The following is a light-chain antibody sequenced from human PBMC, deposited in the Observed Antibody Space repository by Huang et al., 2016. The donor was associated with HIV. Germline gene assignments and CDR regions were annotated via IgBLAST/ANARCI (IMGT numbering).Light chain of an antibody. CDR2: KAS. V-gene: IGKV1-5*03. CDR3: QQYNSYST. J-gene: IGKJ1*01. Sequence: DIQMTQSPSTLSASVGDRVTITCRASQSLSSWLAWYQQKPGKAPKLLIYKASSLESGVPSRFSGSGSGTEFTLTISSLQPDDFATYYCQQYNSYSTFGLGTKVEIK. CDR1: QSLSSW.